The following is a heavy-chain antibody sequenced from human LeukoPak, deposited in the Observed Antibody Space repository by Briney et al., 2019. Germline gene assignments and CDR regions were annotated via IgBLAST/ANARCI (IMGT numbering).Heavy chain of an antibody. D-gene: IGHD3-3*01. CDR2: IYYSGRT. CDR1: GGSISSYY. J-gene: IGHJ3*02. CDR3: AREGNTIFGVGDI. Sequence: KSSETLSLTCTVSGGSISSYYWSWFRQPPGKGLEWIGYIYYSGRTNYNPSLKSRVTISADTSKNQFSLKLSSVTAADTAVYYCAREGNTIFGVGDIWGQGTMVTVSS. V-gene: IGHV4-59*01.